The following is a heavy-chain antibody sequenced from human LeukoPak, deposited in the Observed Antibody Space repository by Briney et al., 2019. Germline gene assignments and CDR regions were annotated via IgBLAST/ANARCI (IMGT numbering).Heavy chain of an antibody. J-gene: IGHJ4*02. V-gene: IGHV4-34*01. CDR3: ARGGIQLWSETFDY. CDR2: INHSGST. CDR1: GGSFSGYY. Sequence: SETLSLTCAVYGGSFSGYYWSWIRQPPGKGLEWIGEINHSGSTNYNPSLKSRVTISVDTSKYQFSLKLSSVTAADTAVYYCARGGIQLWSETFDYWGQGTLVTVSS. D-gene: IGHD5-18*01.